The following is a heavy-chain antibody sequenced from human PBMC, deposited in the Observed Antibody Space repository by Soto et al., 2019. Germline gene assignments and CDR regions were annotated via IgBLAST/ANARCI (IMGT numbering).Heavy chain of an antibody. D-gene: IGHD3-22*01. CDR1: GGSVSSGSYY. J-gene: IGHJ4*02. CDR3: ARRLQTYYYDSSGYKGGDYFDY. CDR2: IYYSGST. Sequence: SETLSLTCTVSGGSVSSGSYYWSWIRQPPGKGLEWIGYIYYSGSTNYNPSLKSRVTISVDTSKNQFSLKLSSVTAADTAVYYCARRLQTYYYDSSGYKGGDYFDYWGQGTLVTVSS. V-gene: IGHV4-61*01.